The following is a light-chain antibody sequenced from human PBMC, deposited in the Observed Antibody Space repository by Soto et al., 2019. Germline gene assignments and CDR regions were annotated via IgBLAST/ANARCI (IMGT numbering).Light chain of an antibody. CDR3: QQYDNWRT. Sequence: DIVMTQSPDSLAVSLGERATINCKSSQTVSHSSNNKKYLAWYQQKPGQPPKLLIYWASTRYSGVPDRFSGSGSGTEFTLTISSLQSEDFAVYYCQQYDNWRTFGQGTKVDIK. CDR1: QTVSHSSNNKKY. CDR2: WAS. V-gene: IGKV4-1*01. J-gene: IGKJ1*01.